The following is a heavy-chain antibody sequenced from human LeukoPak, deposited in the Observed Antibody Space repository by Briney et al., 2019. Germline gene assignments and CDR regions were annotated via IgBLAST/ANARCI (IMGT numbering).Heavy chain of an antibody. CDR1: GYTFTNYD. Sequence: ASVKVSCKASGYTFTNYDINWVRQASGQGLEWMVWMNPNSGDTGYAQKYQGRVTFTRDTSISTAYMELSNLRSEDTAIYYCARSGFGGGVYFDYWSQGTLVTDSS. V-gene: IGHV1-8*03. CDR2: MNPNSGDT. D-gene: IGHD2-21*01. CDR3: ARSGFGGGVYFDY. J-gene: IGHJ4*02.